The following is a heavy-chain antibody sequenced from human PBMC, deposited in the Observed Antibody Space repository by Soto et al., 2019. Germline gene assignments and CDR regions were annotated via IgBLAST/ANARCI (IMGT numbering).Heavy chain of an antibody. CDR1: GFTFSSYW. CDR3: ARDPIRGDGYVFDP. CDR2: INRDGSER. V-gene: IGHV3-7*01. D-gene: IGHD5-12*01. J-gene: IGHJ5*02. Sequence: GGSLRLSCEAYGFTFSSYWMSWVRQAPGKGLEWVANINRDGSERYYVDSVKGRFTISRDNAKNSVYLQMNSLRAEDSAVYYCARDPIRGDGYVFDPWGQGALVTVSS.